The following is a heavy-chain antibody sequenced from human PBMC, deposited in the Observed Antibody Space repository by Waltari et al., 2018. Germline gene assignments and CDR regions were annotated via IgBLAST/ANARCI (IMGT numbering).Heavy chain of an antibody. J-gene: IGHJ5*01. V-gene: IGHV4-4*07. CDR3: ARGPYCGGDCYLDS. D-gene: IGHD2-21*01. CDR2: IYSSGTT. CDR1: GGYIRNYY. Sequence: QVHLQESGPGLVKPSETLSLNCSVSGGYIRNYYWSWIRQPAGKGPEWIGRIYSSGTTDYNPSLKSRVTMSVDTPKNEFSLNLASVTAADTAVYYCARGPYCGGDCYLDSWGQEPWSPSPQ.